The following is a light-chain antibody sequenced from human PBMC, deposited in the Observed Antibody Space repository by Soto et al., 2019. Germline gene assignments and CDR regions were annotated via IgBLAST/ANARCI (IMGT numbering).Light chain of an antibody. Sequence: QSVLTQPPSASGTPGQRVTISCSGSSSSIGPHTVNWYQQLPETAPKLLIYSNNQRPSGVPDRFSGSKSGTSASLAISGLQSEDEADYYCAAWDDSRNGVLFGGGTKVTVL. CDR2: SNN. CDR3: AAWDDSRNGVL. V-gene: IGLV1-44*01. J-gene: IGLJ2*01. CDR1: SSSIGPHT.